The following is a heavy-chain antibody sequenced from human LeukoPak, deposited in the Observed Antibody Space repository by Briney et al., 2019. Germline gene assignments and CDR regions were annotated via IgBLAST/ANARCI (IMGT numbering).Heavy chain of an antibody. CDR3: ARAPYSSTWYYFDY. V-gene: IGHV3-11*01. D-gene: IGHD6-13*01. Sequence: GGSLRLSCAASGFTFSDYYMSWIRQAPGKGLEWVSYISISGSLISYADSVKGRFTISRDNTNNSLFLQMNSLRAEDTAVYYCARAPYSSTWYYFDYWGQGTLVTVSS. CDR2: ISISGSLI. J-gene: IGHJ4*02. CDR1: GFTFSDYY.